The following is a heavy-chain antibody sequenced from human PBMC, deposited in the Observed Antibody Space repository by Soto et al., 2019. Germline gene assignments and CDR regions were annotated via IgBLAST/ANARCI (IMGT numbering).Heavy chain of an antibody. Sequence: EVQLVESGGGLVQPGGSLRLSCVASGFTFGNYWMSWVRQAPGKGLEWVANIKPDGSVEDYVDSVKGRFTISRDNAKNSLYLQMNSLRVEDTAMYYCAKFTRSGDTYWGQGTLVTVSS. CDR1: GFTFGNYW. J-gene: IGHJ4*02. CDR3: AKFTRSGDTY. V-gene: IGHV3-7*01. CDR2: IKPDGSVE. D-gene: IGHD2-15*01.